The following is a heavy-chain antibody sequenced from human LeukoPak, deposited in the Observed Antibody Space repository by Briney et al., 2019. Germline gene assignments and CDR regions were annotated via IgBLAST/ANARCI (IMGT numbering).Heavy chain of an antibody. CDR1: GFTLSSYA. Sequence: GGSLRLSCAASGFTLSSYAMSWVRQAPGKGLEWVSVIYSGGSTYYADSVKGRFTISRDNSKNTLYLQMNSLRAEDTAVYYCASDNAYCSGGSCYSVAFDIWGQGTMVTVSS. CDR2: IYSGGST. CDR3: ASDNAYCSGGSCYSVAFDI. D-gene: IGHD2-15*01. V-gene: IGHV3-53*01. J-gene: IGHJ3*02.